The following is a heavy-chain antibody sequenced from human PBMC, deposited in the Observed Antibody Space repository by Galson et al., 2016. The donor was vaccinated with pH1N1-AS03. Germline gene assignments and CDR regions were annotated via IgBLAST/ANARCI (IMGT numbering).Heavy chain of an antibody. CDR2: IYHSGST. J-gene: IGHJ4*02. Sequence: WGWIRQPPGKGLEWIGSIYHSGSTYYNPSLMSRVTISVDTSKNRFSLKVTSVTAADTAVYYCARVGKYFDFWSGYSDFDYRGQGTLVTVSS. V-gene: IGHV4-38-2*02. D-gene: IGHD3-3*01. CDR3: ARVGKYFDFWSGYSDFDY.